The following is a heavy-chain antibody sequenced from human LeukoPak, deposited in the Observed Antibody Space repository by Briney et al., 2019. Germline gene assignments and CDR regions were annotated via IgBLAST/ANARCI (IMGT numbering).Heavy chain of an antibody. CDR3: ARQTVTTTWFDP. CDR2: IYPGDSDT. J-gene: IGHJ5*02. CDR1: GYSFTNYW. D-gene: IGHD4-17*01. V-gene: IGHV5-51*01. Sequence: GESLKISCKGSGYSFTNYWIGWVGQMPGKGLEWMGIIYPGDSDTRYSPSFQGQVTISADKSINTAYLQWSSLKASDTAMYYCARQTVTTTWFDPWGQGTLVTVSS.